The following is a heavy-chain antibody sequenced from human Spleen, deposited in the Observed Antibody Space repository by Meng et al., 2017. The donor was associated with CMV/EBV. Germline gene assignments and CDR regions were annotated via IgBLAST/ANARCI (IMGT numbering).Heavy chain of an antibody. CDR3: ARSAGGRFLEWLSPSYYYYGMDV. V-gene: IGHV3-21*01. J-gene: IGHJ6*02. CDR1: GFTVSSYS. D-gene: IGHD3-3*01. Sequence: GGSLRLSCAASGFTVSSYSMNWVRQAPGKGLEWVSSISSSSSYIYYADSVKGRFTISRDNAKNSLYLQMNSLRAEDTAVYYCARSAGGRFLEWLSPSYYYYGMDVWGQGTTVTVSS. CDR2: ISSSSSYI.